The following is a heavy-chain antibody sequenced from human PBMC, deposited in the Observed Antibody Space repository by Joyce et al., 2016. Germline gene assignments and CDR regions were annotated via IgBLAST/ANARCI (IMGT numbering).Heavy chain of an antibody. CDR2: IDCEGDE. CDR1: GFSLTTDGMC. D-gene: IGHD4-17*01. CDR3: TRLGGTHGDYWYFDL. Sequence: QVTLRESGPALVKPSQTLTLTCTFSGFSLTTDGMCVSWIRQPPGKALEWLALIDCEGDEYYSTSLKTRIKISKDTSRNQVVLTMTNVDPVDTATYYCTRLGGTHGDYWYFDLWGRGTLVTVSS. V-gene: IGHV2-70*13. J-gene: IGHJ2*01.